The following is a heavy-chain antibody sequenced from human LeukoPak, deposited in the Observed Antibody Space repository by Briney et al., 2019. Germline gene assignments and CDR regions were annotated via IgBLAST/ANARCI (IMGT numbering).Heavy chain of an antibody. CDR2: ISGSGGST. V-gene: IGHV3-23*01. Sequence: GGSLRLSCAASGFTFSSYGMHWVRQAPGKGLEWVSAISGSGGSTYYADSVKGRFTISRDNSKNTLYLQMNSLRAEDTAVYYCARVGYSSSIDYWGQGTLVTVSS. J-gene: IGHJ4*02. CDR3: ARVGYSSSIDY. CDR1: GFTFSSYG. D-gene: IGHD6-6*01.